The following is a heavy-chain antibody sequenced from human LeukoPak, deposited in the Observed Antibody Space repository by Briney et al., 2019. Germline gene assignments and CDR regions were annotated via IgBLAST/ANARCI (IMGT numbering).Heavy chain of an antibody. J-gene: IGHJ4*02. CDR2: INPNGGGT. CDR3: ARGVDNSRYYFDY. D-gene: IGHD1-14*01. V-gene: IGHV1-46*01. Sequence: GASVKVSCKASGYAFTNYHTFWVRQAPGQGLEWMGIINPNGGGTNYAQKFQGRVTMTRDTSTSTVYMDLSSLTSEDTALYYCARGVDNSRYYFDYWGQGTLVTVSS. CDR1: GYAFTNYH.